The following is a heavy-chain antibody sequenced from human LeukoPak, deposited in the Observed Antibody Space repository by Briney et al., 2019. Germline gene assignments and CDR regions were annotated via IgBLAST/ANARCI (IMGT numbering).Heavy chain of an antibody. CDR2: IYHSGST. D-gene: IGHD5-18*01. CDR3: ASTPGIYTYEYYFDY. CDR1: GVSISSYS. Sequence: PSETLSLTCTVSGVSISSYSWSWIRQPPGKGLEWVWYIYHSGSTNYNPSLKSQIPISVATSTNQVSLKLSSMTAADTATYYCASTPGIYTYEYYFDYWGQGTLVTVSS. J-gene: IGHJ4*02. V-gene: IGHV4-59*01.